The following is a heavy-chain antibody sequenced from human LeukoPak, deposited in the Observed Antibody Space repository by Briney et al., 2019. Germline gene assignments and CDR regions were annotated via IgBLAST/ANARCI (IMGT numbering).Heavy chain of an antibody. CDR3: ARGSSISWSPYYFEY. CDR2: IYSSGST. J-gene: IGHJ4*02. V-gene: IGHV4-61*01. CDR1: GGSVSSGSYY. Sequence: SETLSLTCTVSGGSVSSGSYYWSWIRQPPGKGLEWIGYIYSSGSTNYKPSLKSRVTISKDTSKNQFSLKLTSVSAADTAVYYCARGSSISWSPYYFEYWGQGTLVTVSS. D-gene: IGHD6-13*01.